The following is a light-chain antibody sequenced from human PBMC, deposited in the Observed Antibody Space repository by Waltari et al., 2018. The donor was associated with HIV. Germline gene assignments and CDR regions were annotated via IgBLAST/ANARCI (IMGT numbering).Light chain of an antibody. CDR2: RSN. V-gene: IGLV1-47*03. CDR1: SSNIGSNY. Sequence: QSVLTQPPSASGTPGQRVTISCSGSSSNIGSNYVYWYQQLPGTAPKLLIYRSNQRPSGVPGRFPGSKSGTSASLAISGLWSEDEADYYCAAWDDSLSGHVVFGGGTKLTVL. J-gene: IGLJ2*01. CDR3: AAWDDSLSGHVV.